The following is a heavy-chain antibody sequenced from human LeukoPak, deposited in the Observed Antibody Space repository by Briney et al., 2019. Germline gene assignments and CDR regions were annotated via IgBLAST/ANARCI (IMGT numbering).Heavy chain of an antibody. D-gene: IGHD2-2*01. CDR2: ISSTSSYI. J-gene: IGHJ4*02. V-gene: IGHV3-21*01. Sequence: SGGSLRLSCAASGSTLNTYTMNWVRQAPGEGLEWVSSISSTSSYIYYADSVKGRFTISRDNAKNSLYPQMNSLRAEDTAVYYCARDAGVVVPAANFDYWGQGTLVTVSS. CDR1: GSTLNTYT. CDR3: ARDAGVVVPAANFDY.